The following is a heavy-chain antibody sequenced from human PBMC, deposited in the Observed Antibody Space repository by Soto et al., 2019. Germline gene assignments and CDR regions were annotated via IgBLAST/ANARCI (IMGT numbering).Heavy chain of an antibody. V-gene: IGHV3-23*01. J-gene: IGHJ4*02. D-gene: IGHD1-26*01. CDR2: ISCSGTST. CDR3: AKDPSSGSYWDY. Sequence: GVSLRLSCEASGLTFSSYGMTWVRQAPGKGLEWVSSISCSGTSTYYADSVKGRITISRDNSKDTLFLQMNSLTAEDTAVYYCAKDPSSGSYWDYWGQGTLVTVSS. CDR1: GLTFSSYG.